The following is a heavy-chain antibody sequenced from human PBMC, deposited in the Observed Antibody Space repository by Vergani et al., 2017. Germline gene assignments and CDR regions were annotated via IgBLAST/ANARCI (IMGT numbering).Heavy chain of an antibody. Sequence: QVQLVQSGAEVKKPGSSVKVSCKASGGTFSSYTISWVRQAPGQGLEWMGRIIPFLGIANYAQKFQGRVTITADKSTSTAYMELSSLRSEDTAVYYCARGDLEAKRDYYFDYWGQGTLVTVSS. CDR2: IIPFLGIA. CDR1: GGTFSSYT. D-gene: IGHD2-21*01. V-gene: IGHV1-69*02. J-gene: IGHJ4*02. CDR3: ARGDLEAKRDYYFDY.